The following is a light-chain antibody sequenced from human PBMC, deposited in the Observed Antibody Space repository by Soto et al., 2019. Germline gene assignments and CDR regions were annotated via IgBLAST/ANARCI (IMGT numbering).Light chain of an antibody. CDR1: QSVSIN. J-gene: IGKJ4*01. Sequence: EIVMTQSPATLSVSPGERATLSCRASQSVSINLAWYQQKPGQAPRLLIHGATTRATGIPARFSGSGSGTEFTLTISSLQSEDFAVYYCQQYYTWPITFGGGTRVDI. CDR2: GAT. V-gene: IGKV3-15*01. CDR3: QQYYTWPIT.